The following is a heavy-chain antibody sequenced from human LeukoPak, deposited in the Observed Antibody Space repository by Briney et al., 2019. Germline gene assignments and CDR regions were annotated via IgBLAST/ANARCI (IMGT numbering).Heavy chain of an antibody. V-gene: IGHV4-34*01. CDR1: GRSFSGYY. D-gene: IGHD1-7*01. J-gene: IGHJ5*02. Sequence: SETLSLTCAVYGRSFSGYYWSWIRQPPGKGLEWIGEINHSGSTNYNPSLKSRVTISVDTSKNQFSLKLSSVTAADTAVYYCARGRTGTTFDPWGQGTLVTVSS. CDR3: ARGRTGTTFDP. CDR2: INHSGST.